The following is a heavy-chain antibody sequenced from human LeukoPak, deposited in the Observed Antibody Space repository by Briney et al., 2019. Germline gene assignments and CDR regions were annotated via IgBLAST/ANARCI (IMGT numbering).Heavy chain of an antibody. CDR3: ARGEADSDYYYYYMDV. CDR1: GYTFTGYY. D-gene: IGHD3/OR15-3a*01. V-gene: IGHV1-69*06. J-gene: IGHJ6*03. CDR2: IIPIFGTA. Sequence: ASVKVSCKASGYTFTGYYMHWVRQAPGQGLEWMGGIIPIFGTANYAQKFQGRVTITADKSTSTAYMELSSLRPEDTAVYYCARGEADSDYYYYYMDVWGKGTTVTVSS.